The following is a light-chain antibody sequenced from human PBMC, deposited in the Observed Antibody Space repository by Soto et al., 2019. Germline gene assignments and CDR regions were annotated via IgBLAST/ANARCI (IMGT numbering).Light chain of an antibody. Sequence: DIQMTQSPSSVSASVGDRVTITCRASQDIRTWLAWYQQKPGKAPKLLIYVSSSLQSGVPSRFSGSGSGTDFTLTISSLQPEDVATDYCQQANSFPFTFGPGTKVDLK. V-gene: IGKV1-12*02. J-gene: IGKJ3*01. CDR1: QDIRTW. CDR3: QQANSFPFT. CDR2: VSS.